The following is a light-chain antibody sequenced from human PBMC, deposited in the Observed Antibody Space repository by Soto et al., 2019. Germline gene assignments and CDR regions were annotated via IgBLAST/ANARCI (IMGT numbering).Light chain of an antibody. CDR1: QSVHTF. J-gene: IGKJ5*01. CDR3: HQRSNWPPDT. Sequence: EIVLTQSPDTLSLSPGEGASLSCRASQSVHTFLAWYQQKPGQAPRLLICGASTRATGVPARFSGSGSGTDFTLTISSLEPEDFAVYYCHQRSNWPPDTFGQGTRLEIK. CDR2: GAS. V-gene: IGKV3-11*01.